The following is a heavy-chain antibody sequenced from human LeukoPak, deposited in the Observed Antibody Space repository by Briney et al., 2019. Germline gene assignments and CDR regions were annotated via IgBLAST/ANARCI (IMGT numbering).Heavy chain of an antibody. CDR1: GFTFSNYE. Sequence: PGGSLRLSCAASGFTFSNYEMNWVRQAPGKGLEWVGSIHRTGSTYYNPSLKSRVTISVDTSKNQFSLSVRSVTAADSAVYYCARDRDLENFDYWGQGTLVTVSS. CDR2: IHRTGST. CDR3: ARDRDLENFDY. D-gene: IGHD1-1*01. V-gene: IGHV4-38-2*02. J-gene: IGHJ4*02.